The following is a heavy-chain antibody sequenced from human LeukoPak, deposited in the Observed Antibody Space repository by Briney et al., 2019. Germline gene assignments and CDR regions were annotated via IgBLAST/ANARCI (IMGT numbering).Heavy chain of an antibody. CDR3: ARERLLSKWDYGMDV. CDR2: ISSSGSTI. J-gene: IGHJ6*02. D-gene: IGHD6-25*01. Sequence: LSGGSLILSCSASGFTFSSYAIHWVRQAPGKGLEWVSYISSSGSTIYYADPVKGRFTISRDNAKNSLYLQMNSLRAEDTAVYYCARERLLSKWDYGMDVWGQGTTVTVSS. CDR1: GFTFSSYA. V-gene: IGHV3-48*03.